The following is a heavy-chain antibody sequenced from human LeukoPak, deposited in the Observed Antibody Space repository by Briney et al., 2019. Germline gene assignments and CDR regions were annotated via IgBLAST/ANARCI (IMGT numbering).Heavy chain of an antibody. CDR3: AREGDYYDILTGYPDY. D-gene: IGHD3-9*01. CDR2: IKQDGSEK. CDR1: GFTFSSYW. V-gene: IGHV3-7*01. J-gene: IGHJ4*02. Sequence: AGGSLRLSCAASGFTFSSYWMSWVRQAPGKGLEWVANIKQDGSEKYYVDSVKGRFTISRDNAKNSLYLQMNSLRAEDTAVYYCAREGDYYDILTGYPDYWGQGTLVTVSS.